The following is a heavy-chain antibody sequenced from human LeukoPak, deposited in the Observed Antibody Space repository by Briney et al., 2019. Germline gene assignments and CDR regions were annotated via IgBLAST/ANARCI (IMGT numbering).Heavy chain of an antibody. CDR3: ARAIVAASTSRYNPYWYLDL. CDR2: GYYSGST. Sequence: PSETLSLTCTVPGGSISSSSYYWGWMRQPPGKGLEWIGSGYYSGSTYYNPSLKSRVTVSVDTSKNQFSLKLNSVTAADTAVYFCARAIVAASTSRYNPYWYLDLWGRGTLVTVSS. CDR1: GGSISSSSYY. V-gene: IGHV4-39*07. J-gene: IGHJ2*01. D-gene: IGHD6-13*01.